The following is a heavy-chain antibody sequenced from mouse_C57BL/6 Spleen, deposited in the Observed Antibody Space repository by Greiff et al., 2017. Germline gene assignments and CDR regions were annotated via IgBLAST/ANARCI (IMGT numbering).Heavy chain of an antibody. CDR3: ATSYYSNYNAWFAY. V-gene: IGHV2-6*01. J-gene: IGHJ3*01. CDR2: IWGVGST. D-gene: IGHD2-5*01. CDR1: GFSLTSYG. Sequence: VQGVESGPGLVAPSQSLSITCTVSGFSLTSYGVDWVRPSPGKGLEWLGVIWGVGSTNYNSALKSRLSISKDNSKSQVFLKMNSLQTDDTAMYYCATSYYSNYNAWFAYWGQGTLVTVSA.